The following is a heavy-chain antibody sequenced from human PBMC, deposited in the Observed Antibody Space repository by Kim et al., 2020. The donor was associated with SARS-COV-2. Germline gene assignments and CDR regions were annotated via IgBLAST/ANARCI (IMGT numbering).Heavy chain of an antibody. V-gene: IGHV3-23*01. CDR2: ISGSGGST. D-gene: IGHD3-22*01. J-gene: IGHJ4*02. CDR1: GFTFSSYA. CDR3: AAPRGGYDSSGYSNFDY. Sequence: GGSLRLSCAASGFTFSSYAMSWVRQAPGKGLEWVSAISGSGGSTYYADSVKGRFTISRDNSKNTLYLQMNSLRAEDTAVYYCAAPRGGYDSSGYSNFDYWGQGTLVTVSS.